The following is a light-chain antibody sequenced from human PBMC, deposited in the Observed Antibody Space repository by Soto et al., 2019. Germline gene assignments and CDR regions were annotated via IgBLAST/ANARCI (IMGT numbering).Light chain of an antibody. V-gene: IGKV3-20*01. Sequence: EIVLTQSPGTLSLSPGERATLSCRASQSVTSNALAWYQQKPGQAPRLLISGASNRATGTPDRFRGSGSGTDFTLTITRLEPEDFAVYYCHQYGSAPWTFGQGTKVDIK. CDR1: QSVTSNA. CDR3: HQYGSAPWT. CDR2: GAS. J-gene: IGKJ1*01.